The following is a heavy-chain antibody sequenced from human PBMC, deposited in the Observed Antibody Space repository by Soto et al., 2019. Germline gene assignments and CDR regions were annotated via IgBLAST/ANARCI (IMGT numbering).Heavy chain of an antibody. V-gene: IGHV2-5*02. CDR3: AHSRNLITEDAQVGDFDY. Sequence: QINLKESGPTLVKPTQTLTLTCSFSGFSLTTAGVGVGWVRKSPGEALEWLALIYWDDDERYSPSLKTRLTIPKDTSKNQVVLKMTSMAAVNKATYYCAHSRNLITEDAQVGDFDYWGQGTLVTVSS. CDR1: GFSLTTAGVG. D-gene: IGHD3-10*01. CDR2: IYWDDDE. J-gene: IGHJ4*02.